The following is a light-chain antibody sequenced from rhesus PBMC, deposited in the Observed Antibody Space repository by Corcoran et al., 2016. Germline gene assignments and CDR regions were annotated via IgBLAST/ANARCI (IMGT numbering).Light chain of an antibody. CDR3: QQYNCAPRT. CDR2: KAS. V-gene: IGKV1-21*01. CDR1: QGISSG. Sequence: DIQMTQSPFPLSASVVERVTMTCRASQGISSGFAWYQQKPGKAPNLLIYKASKLQSGGPSRFSGSGSGTDFTLTNSSMQPECFATYYCQQYNCAPRTFDQGSKVQFK. J-gene: IGKJ1*01.